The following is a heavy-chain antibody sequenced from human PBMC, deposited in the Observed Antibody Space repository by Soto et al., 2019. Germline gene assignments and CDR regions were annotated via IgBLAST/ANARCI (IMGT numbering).Heavy chain of an antibody. J-gene: IGHJ4*02. CDR2: ISAYNGNT. CDR1: GYTFPSHG. CDR3: AGDFRPYSSGSFGY. D-gene: IGHD3-22*01. Sequence: ASVKVSCKASGYTFPSHGINCVRQAPGQGLEWMGWISAYNGNTNYAQKLQGRVTMTTDTSTSTAYMELRSLRSDDTAVYYCAGDFRPYSSGSFGYWGQGTLVTAAS. V-gene: IGHV1-18*01.